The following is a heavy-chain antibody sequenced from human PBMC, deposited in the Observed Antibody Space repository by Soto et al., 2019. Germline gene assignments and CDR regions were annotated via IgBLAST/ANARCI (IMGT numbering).Heavy chain of an antibody. CDR1: GYTFTNNW. J-gene: IGHJ3*02. CDR2: IYPSDFEA. V-gene: IGHV5-51*01. Sequence: GESLKISCKASGYTFTNNWIGWVRQMPGKGLGWMGIIYPSDFEARYSPSFQGQVTFSADRSITTAYLHWSSLTASDTAMYYCARLISGSYGDAFDIWGQGSMVTVSS. D-gene: IGHD1-26*01. CDR3: ARLISGSYGDAFDI.